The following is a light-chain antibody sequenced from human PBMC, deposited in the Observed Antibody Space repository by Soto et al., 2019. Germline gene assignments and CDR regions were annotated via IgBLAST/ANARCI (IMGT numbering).Light chain of an antibody. J-gene: IGKJ4*01. CDR2: LGS. V-gene: IGKV2-28*01. CDR3: MQALQTPLT. Sequence: DIVMTQSPLSQRVTPGEPAYISCMSSQSLLQSNGYNYLDWYLQKPGQSPQLLIYLGSNRASGVPDRFSGSGSGTDFTLKISRVEAEDVRVYYCMQALQTPLTFGGGTKVEIK. CDR1: QSLLQSNGYNY.